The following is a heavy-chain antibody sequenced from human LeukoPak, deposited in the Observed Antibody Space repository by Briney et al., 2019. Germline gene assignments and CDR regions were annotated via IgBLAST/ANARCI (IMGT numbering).Heavy chain of an antibody. V-gene: IGHV4-4*07. CDR3: ARDSAPLGYFDY. Sequence: SETLSLTCTVSGGSISSNYWSWIRQPAGKGLEWIGRIYTSGSTNYNPSLKSRVTMSVDTSKNQFSLKLSSVTAADTAVYYCARDSAPLGYFDYWGQGTLVTVSS. J-gene: IGHJ4*02. CDR2: IYTSGST. CDR1: GGSISSNY.